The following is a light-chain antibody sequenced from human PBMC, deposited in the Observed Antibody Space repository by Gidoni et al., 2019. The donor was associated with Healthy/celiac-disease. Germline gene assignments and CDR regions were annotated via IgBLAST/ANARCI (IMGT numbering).Light chain of an antibody. J-gene: IGKJ1*01. CDR1: QSVSSSY. CDR3: QQYSSSPGT. CDR2: GTS. Sequence: EIVLTQSTGTLSSSPGERATLSCRASQSVSSSYLTWYQQTPGQAPRLRIYGTSSRATGIPDKFSGGGSGTGFTLTISRLEPEDYTVYYCQQYSSSPGTFGQGTRVEIK. V-gene: IGKV3-20*01.